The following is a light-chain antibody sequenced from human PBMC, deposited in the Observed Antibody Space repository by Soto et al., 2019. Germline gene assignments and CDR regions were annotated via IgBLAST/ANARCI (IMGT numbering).Light chain of an antibody. CDR2: YDD. CDR3: AAWDDSLNAFV. V-gene: IGLV1-36*01. J-gene: IGLJ2*01. Sequence: QSVLTQPPSVSAAPRQRVTISCSGSSSNIGNNAVNWYQQLPGKAPKLLIYYDDLLPSGVSDRFSGSKSGTSASLAISGLQSEDEADYYCAAWDDSLNAFVFGGGTKLTVL. CDR1: SSNIGNNA.